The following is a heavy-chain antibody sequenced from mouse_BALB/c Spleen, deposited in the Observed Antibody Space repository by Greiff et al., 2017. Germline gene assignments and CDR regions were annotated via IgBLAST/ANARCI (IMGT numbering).Heavy chain of an antibody. V-gene: IGHV1-63*02. J-gene: IGHJ1*01. CDR3: AREGLRPSYWYFDV. D-gene: IGHD1-2*01. CDR1: GYTFTNYW. Sequence: QVQLKQSGAELVRPGTSVKISCKASGYTFTNYWLGWVKQRPGHGLEWIGDIYPGGGYTNYNEKFKGKATLTADTSSSTAYMQLSSLTSEDSAVYFCAREGLRPSYWYFDVWGAGTTVTVSS. CDR2: IYPGGGYT.